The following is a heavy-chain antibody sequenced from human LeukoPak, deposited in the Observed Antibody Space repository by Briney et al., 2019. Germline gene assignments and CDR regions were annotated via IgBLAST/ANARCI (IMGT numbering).Heavy chain of an antibody. Sequence: GGSLRLSCAASGFTFSTYWVHWVRQAPGKGLVWVSHISIDEKSTTYADSVKGRFTISRDNAKNTVYLQMNSLRTEDTAVYYCAKDRAMVRGVITNYYDYYGMDVWGQGTTVTVSS. CDR3: AKDRAMVRGVITNYYDYYGMDV. J-gene: IGHJ6*02. CDR2: ISIDEKST. D-gene: IGHD3-10*01. V-gene: IGHV3-74*03. CDR1: GFTFSTYW.